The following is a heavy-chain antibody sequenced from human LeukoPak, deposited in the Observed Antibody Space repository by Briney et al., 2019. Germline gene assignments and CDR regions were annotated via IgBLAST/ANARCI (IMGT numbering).Heavy chain of an antibody. D-gene: IGHD6-19*01. V-gene: IGHV5-51*01. J-gene: IGHJ6*02. CDR2: IYPGDSDT. Sequence: KRGESLKISCKGSGYSFTSYWIGWVRQMPGKGLEWMGIIYPGDSDTRYSPSFQGQVTISADKSISTAYLQWSSLKASDTAMYYCARNIAVAGTGYYYYYGMDVWGQGTTVTVSS. CDR1: GYSFTSYW. CDR3: ARNIAVAGTGYYYYYGMDV.